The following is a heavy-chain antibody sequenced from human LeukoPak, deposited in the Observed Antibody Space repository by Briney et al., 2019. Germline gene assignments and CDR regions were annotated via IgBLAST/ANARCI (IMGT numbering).Heavy chain of an antibody. CDR1: GFTFSSYS. D-gene: IGHD1-26*01. Sequence: PGGSLRLSCAASGFTFSSYSMNWVRQAPGKGLEWVSSISSSSSYIYYADSVKGRFTISRDNDKNSLYLKMNSLRAEDTAVYYCARGSLVGATPRFDYWGQGTLVTVSS. J-gene: IGHJ4*02. V-gene: IGHV3-21*01. CDR2: ISSSSSYI. CDR3: ARGSLVGATPRFDY.